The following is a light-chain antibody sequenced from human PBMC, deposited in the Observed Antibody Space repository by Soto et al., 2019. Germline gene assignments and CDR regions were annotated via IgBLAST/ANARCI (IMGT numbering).Light chain of an antibody. J-gene: IGKJ5*01. CDR2: GAF. CDR3: QQRNVWPPVT. CDR1: QSLSGN. Sequence: EIFLTQSPATLSSFPGDRVTLSCRASQSLSGNLAWYQQKPGQAPRLLIYGAFNRATGIPARFSGSGSGTDFTLTISSLEPEDSAVYYCQQRNVWPPVTFGQGTRLEIK. V-gene: IGKV3-11*01.